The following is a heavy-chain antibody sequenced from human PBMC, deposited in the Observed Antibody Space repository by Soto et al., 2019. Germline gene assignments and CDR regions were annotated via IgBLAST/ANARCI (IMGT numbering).Heavy chain of an antibody. D-gene: IGHD6-13*01. CDR2: ISSSSSTI. Sequence: GGSLRLSCAASGFTFSSYSMNWVRQAPGKGLEWASYISSSSSTIYYADSVKGRFTISRDNAKNSLYLQMNSLRDEDTAVYYCARDRRSSSWYHWFDPWGQGTLVTVSS. V-gene: IGHV3-48*02. J-gene: IGHJ5*02. CDR3: ARDRRSSSWYHWFDP. CDR1: GFTFSSYS.